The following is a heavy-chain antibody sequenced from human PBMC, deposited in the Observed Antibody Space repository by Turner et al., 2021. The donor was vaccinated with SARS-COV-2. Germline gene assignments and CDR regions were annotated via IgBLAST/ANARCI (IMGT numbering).Heavy chain of an antibody. Sequence: QVQLQESGPGQVKPSETLSPTCTVSGGSTSSYYWSWSRQPPGKGLEWIGYIHYSRSTNYNPSLKSRVTISVDTSKNQFSLKLSSVTAADAAVYYCAGHGFSGWDEGGMDVWGQGTTVTVSS. CDR2: IHYSRST. V-gene: IGHV4-59*08. CDR1: GGSTSSYY. CDR3: AGHGFSGWDEGGMDV. J-gene: IGHJ6*02. D-gene: IGHD6-19*01.